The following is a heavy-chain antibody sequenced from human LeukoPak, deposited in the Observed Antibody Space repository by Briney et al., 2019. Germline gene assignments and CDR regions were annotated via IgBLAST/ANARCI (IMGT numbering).Heavy chain of an antibody. CDR1: AYSISSNNW. CDR2: IFHSGST. J-gene: IGHJ4*02. CDR3: TRKTGGSSDFY. D-gene: IGHD6-19*01. V-gene: IGHV4-28*01. Sequence: SETLSLTCAVSAYSISSNNWWGWIRQPPGKGLEWIGYIFHSGSTYCNPSLKSRVTMSVDTSENQFSLRLSSVTAVDTAVYYCTRKTGGSSDFYWGQGTLVTVSS.